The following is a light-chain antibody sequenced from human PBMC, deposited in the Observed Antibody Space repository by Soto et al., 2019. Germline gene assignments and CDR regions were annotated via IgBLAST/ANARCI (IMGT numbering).Light chain of an antibody. CDR1: SSDVGGYNF. J-gene: IGLJ1*01. Sequence: QSALTQPASVSGSHGQSITISCTGTSSDVGGYNFVSWYQQHPGKAPKLMIYDVTNRPSEVSNRFSGSKSGNTASLTISGLQAEDEADYYCSSFSSSITYVFGTGTKVTVL. CDR3: SSFSSSITYV. V-gene: IGLV2-14*01. CDR2: DVT.